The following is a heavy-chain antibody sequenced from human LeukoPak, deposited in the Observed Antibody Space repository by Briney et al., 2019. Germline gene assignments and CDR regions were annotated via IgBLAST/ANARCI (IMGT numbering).Heavy chain of an antibody. CDR1: GFTFSSYS. V-gene: IGHV3-48*01. Sequence: GGSLRLSCAAFGFTFSSYSMNWVRQAPGKGLEWLSYTTSSGGTIYYADSVKGRFTISRDNAKNSLYLQMNSLRAEGTAVYYCAKLYDSSGYSLFDNWGQGTMVTVSS. CDR2: TTSSGGTI. CDR3: AKLYDSSGYSLFDN. D-gene: IGHD3-22*01. J-gene: IGHJ3*02.